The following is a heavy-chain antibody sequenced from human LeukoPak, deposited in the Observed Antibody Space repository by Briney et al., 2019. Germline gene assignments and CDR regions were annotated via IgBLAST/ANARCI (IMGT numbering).Heavy chain of an antibody. CDR3: ARDYYDSSGYSRY. Sequence: GASVTVSCKASGGTFSSYAISWVRQAPGQGLEWMGGIIPIFGTANYAQKFQGRVTITADESTSTAYMELSSLRSEDTAVYYCARDYYDSSGYSRYWGQGTLVTVSS. D-gene: IGHD3-22*01. CDR1: GGTFSSYA. V-gene: IGHV1-69*13. J-gene: IGHJ4*02. CDR2: IIPIFGTA.